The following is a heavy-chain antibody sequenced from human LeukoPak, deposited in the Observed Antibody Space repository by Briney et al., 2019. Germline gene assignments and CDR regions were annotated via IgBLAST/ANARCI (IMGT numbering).Heavy chain of an antibody. CDR2: IYHSGRT. CDR1: GGSISSEGFY. D-gene: IGHD2-21*02. CDR3: ARVVTSSLYFFDY. Sequence: SQTLSLTCSVSGGSISSEGFYWSWIRQHPGKGLEWIAYIYHSGRTYYNPSLKSRLTISVDTSKNQFSMSLKSVTAADTAVYYCARVVTSSLYFFDYWGQETLVSVSS. J-gene: IGHJ4*02. V-gene: IGHV4-31*03.